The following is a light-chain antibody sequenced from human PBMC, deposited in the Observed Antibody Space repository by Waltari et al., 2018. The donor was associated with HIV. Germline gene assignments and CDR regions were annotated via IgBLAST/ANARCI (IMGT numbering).Light chain of an antibody. CDR2: GNT. Sequence: QSVLTQPPSVSGAPGPRVTISCPGSSSNIGAGYDVHWYQQLPGTAPKVLIYGNTNRPSGVPDRFSGSKSGTSASLAITGLQAEDEADYYCQSYDSSLSGFVVFGGGTKVTVL. CDR3: QSYDSSLSGFVV. CDR1: SSNIGAGYD. V-gene: IGLV1-40*01. J-gene: IGLJ2*01.